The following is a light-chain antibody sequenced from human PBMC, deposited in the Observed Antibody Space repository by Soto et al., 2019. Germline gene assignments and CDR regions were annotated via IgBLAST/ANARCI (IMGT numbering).Light chain of an antibody. Sequence: QSVLTQPPSASGSPGQSVTISCTGTSSDVGGYNYVSWYQQHPGKAPKLMIYEVSERPSGVPDRFSGFKSGNTASLTVSGLQAEDEADYYCSSYAGSNNYVFGSGTKLTVL. J-gene: IGLJ1*01. CDR2: EVS. V-gene: IGLV2-8*01. CDR1: SSDVGGYNY. CDR3: SSYAGSNNYV.